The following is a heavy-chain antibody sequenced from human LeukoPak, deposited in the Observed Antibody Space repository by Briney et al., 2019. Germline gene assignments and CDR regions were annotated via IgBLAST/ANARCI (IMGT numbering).Heavy chain of an antibody. CDR1: GFTFSDYY. D-gene: IGHD5-12*01. V-gene: IGHV3-11*01. CDR2: ISSTGNMK. CDR3: ANFQWLRYFAF. Sequence: GGALRLSCAASGFTFSDYYLSWIRQAPGKGLERLSYISSTGNMKYYTDSVKGRFTISRDNAKNSLYLQMNSLRAEDTAVYYCANFQWLRYFAFWGQGTLVTVS. J-gene: IGHJ4*02.